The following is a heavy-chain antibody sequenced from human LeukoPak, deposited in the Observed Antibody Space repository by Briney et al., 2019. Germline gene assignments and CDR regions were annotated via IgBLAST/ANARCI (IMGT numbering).Heavy chain of an antibody. CDR2: IYYSGST. V-gene: IGHV4-39*01. D-gene: IGHD6-13*01. CDR1: GGSISSSSYY. J-gene: IGHJ4*02. Sequence: PSETLSLTCTVSGGSISSSSYYWGWIRQPPGKGLEWNGTIYYSGSTYYNPSLKSRVTISVDTSKNQFSLKLSSVTAADTAVYYCARRGMAAAGFFDYWGQGTLVTVSS. CDR3: ARRGMAAAGFFDY.